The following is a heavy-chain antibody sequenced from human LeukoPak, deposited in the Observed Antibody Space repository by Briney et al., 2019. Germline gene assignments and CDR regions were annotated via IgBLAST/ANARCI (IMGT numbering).Heavy chain of an antibody. CDR1: GYTFTGYY. V-gene: IGHV1-2*02. J-gene: IGHJ5*02. Sequence: GASVKVSCKASGYTFTGYYMHWVRQAPGQGLEWMGWINPNSGDTNYGQSFQGRVTMTSDTSITTAYMELNSLRSDDTAVYYCAKTEEEKEYDLLTCYTTNRGYNLFDPWGQGTLVTVSS. D-gene: IGHD3-9*01. CDR3: AKTEEEKEYDLLTCYTTNRGYNLFDP. CDR2: INPNSGDT.